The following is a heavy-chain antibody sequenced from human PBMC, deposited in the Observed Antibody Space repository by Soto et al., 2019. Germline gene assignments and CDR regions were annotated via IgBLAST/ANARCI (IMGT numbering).Heavy chain of an antibody. CDR2: ISAYNGNI. J-gene: IGHJ5*02. Sequence: GASVKVSCKASGYTFSNYGISWVRQAPGQGLEWMGWISAYNGNIKFAQKVQGRVTMTTDTFTSTAYMELRSLRSDDTAVCYCERAPPGEGAAMFDLWGQGTLVTVSS. CDR1: GYTFSNYG. D-gene: IGHD3-10*01. V-gene: IGHV1-18*01. CDR3: ERAPPGEGAAMFDL.